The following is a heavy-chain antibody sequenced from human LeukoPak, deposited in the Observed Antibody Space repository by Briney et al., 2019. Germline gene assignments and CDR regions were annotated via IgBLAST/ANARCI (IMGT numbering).Heavy chain of an antibody. D-gene: IGHD4-17*01. CDR3: ARPTTFYYYYMDV. V-gene: IGHV4-39*01. Sequence: SETLSLTCTVSVGSISSSLYYWGWIRQPPGKGLEWIGSIYYSGDTYYSPSLKSRVTMSVDTSKNQFSLKLTSVTAADTAVYYCARPTTFYYYYMDVWGKGTTVTVSS. J-gene: IGHJ6*03. CDR2: IYYSGDT. CDR1: VGSISSSLYY.